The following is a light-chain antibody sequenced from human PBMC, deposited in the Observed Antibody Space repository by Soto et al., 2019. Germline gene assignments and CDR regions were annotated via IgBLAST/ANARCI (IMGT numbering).Light chain of an antibody. Sequence: QSALTQPPSASGSPGQSVTISCTGTSSDVGAYKYVSWYQQYPGKAPKLMMYEVSKRPSGVPYRFSGSKSGNTSSLPVSGLQAEDEAVYFCISYVGSKIWVFGGGSQLIV. CDR1: SSDVGAYKY. CDR2: EVS. V-gene: IGLV2-8*01. J-gene: IGLJ3*02. CDR3: ISYVGSKIWV.